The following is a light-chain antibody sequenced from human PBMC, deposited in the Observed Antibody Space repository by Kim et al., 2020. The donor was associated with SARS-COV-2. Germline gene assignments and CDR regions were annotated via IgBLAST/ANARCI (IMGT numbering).Light chain of an antibody. CDR3: QQYDELWT. V-gene: IGKV1-33*01. J-gene: IGKJ1*01. Sequence: DIQMTQSPPSLSASVGDRVTITCQASQDIKTYLNWHQQKPGAAPKLLIYDASNLEAGVPSRFSGSGCGTVFTFTISSLQPEDFATYYCQQYDELWTFGQGTKVDIK. CDR2: DAS. CDR1: QDIKTY.